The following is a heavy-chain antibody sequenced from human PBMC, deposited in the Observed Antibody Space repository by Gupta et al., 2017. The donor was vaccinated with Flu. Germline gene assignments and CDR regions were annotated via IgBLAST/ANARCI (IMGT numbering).Heavy chain of an antibody. D-gene: IGHD2-2*01. CDR3: AREIQGEYCSSTSCYFVHGPVKPDPPYYFDY. CDR1: GFTFSSYW. CDR2: IKQDGSEK. Sequence: EVQLVESGGGLVQPGGSLRLSCAASGFTFSSYWMSWVRQAPGKGLEWVANIKQDGSEKYYVDSVKGRFTISRDNAKNSLYLQMNSLRAEDTAVYYCAREIQGEYCSSTSCYFVHGPVKPDPPYYFDYWGQGTLVTVSS. J-gene: IGHJ4*02. V-gene: IGHV3-7*01.